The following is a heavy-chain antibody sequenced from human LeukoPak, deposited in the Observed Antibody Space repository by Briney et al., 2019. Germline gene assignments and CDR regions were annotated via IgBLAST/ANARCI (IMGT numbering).Heavy chain of an antibody. CDR2: INHSGST. Sequence: PSETLSLTCAVYGGSFSGYYWSWIRQPPGKGLEWLGEINHSGSTNYNPSLKSRVTISVDTSKNQFSLKLSSVTAADTAVYYCARARYSYGPYYFDYWGQGTLVTVSS. V-gene: IGHV4-34*01. CDR3: ARARYSYGPYYFDY. J-gene: IGHJ4*02. D-gene: IGHD5-18*01. CDR1: GGSFSGYY.